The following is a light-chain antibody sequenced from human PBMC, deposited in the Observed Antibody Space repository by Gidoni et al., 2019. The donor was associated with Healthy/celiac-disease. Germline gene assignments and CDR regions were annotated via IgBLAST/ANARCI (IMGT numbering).Light chain of an antibody. CDR1: PSISNY. V-gene: IGKV1-39*01. CDR2: AAS. CDR3: QQSYSTPPLT. Sequence: DIQMTQSPSSLSASVGDRVTITCRASPSISNYLNWYQQKPGKAPNLLIYAASSLQTGVPSRFSGSGSGTDFTLTISSLQPEDFATYYCQQSYSTPPLTFGGGTKVEIK. J-gene: IGKJ4*01.